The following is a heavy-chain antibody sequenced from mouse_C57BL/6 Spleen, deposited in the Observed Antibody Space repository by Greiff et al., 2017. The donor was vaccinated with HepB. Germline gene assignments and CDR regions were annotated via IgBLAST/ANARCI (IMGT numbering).Heavy chain of an antibody. J-gene: IGHJ2*01. V-gene: IGHV5-17*01. CDR1: GFTFSDYG. D-gene: IGHD1-3*01. CDR2: ISSGSSTI. Sequence: EVKLVESGGGLVKPGGSLKLSCAASGFTFSDYGMHWVRQAPEKGLEWVAYISSGSSTIYYADTVKGRFTISRDNAKNTLFLQMTSLRSEDTAMYYCARLGYNWAYFDYWGQGTTLTVSS. CDR3: ARLGYNWAYFDY.